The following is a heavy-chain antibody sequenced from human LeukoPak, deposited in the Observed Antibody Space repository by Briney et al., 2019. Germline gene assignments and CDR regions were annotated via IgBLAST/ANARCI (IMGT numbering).Heavy chain of an antibody. J-gene: IGHJ4*02. CDR2: ISSSSSYI. D-gene: IGHD3-22*01. CDR1: GFTFSSYS. Sequence: GGSLRLSCAASGFTFSSYSMNWVRQAPGKGLEWVSSISSSSSYIYYADSVKGRFTTSRDNAKNSLYLQMNSLRAEDTAVYYCARDGYYYDSSGFDYWGQGTLVTVSS. V-gene: IGHV3-21*01. CDR3: ARDGYYYDSSGFDY.